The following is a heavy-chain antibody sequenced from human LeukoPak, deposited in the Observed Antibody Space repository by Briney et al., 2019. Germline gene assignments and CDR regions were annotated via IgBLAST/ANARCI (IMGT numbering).Heavy chain of an antibody. CDR3: ARTYYDILTGYNPYFDY. J-gene: IGHJ4*02. CDR2: ITASSTAI. V-gene: IGHV3-21*01. D-gene: IGHD3-9*01. Sequence: GGSLRLSCAASGFTFNTYTMNWVLQAPGKGLEWVSSITASSTAIYSADSVKGRFTISRDNAKNFLYLKMNSLRDEDTAVYYCARTYYDILTGYNPYFDYWGQGILVTVSS. CDR1: GFTFNTYT.